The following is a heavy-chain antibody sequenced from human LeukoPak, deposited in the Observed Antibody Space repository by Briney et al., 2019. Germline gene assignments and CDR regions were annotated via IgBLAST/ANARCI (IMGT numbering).Heavy chain of an antibody. Sequence: SVKVSCKASGGTFSSYAISWVRQAPGQGLEWMGGIIPIFGTANYAQKFQGRVTITADESTSTAYMELSSLRSEDTAVYYCARGLFNLMYYYGSGRGALDPWGQGTLVTVSS. CDR3: ARGLFNLMYYYGSGRGALDP. CDR2: IIPIFGTA. CDR1: GGTFSSYA. V-gene: IGHV1-69*13. D-gene: IGHD3-10*01. J-gene: IGHJ5*02.